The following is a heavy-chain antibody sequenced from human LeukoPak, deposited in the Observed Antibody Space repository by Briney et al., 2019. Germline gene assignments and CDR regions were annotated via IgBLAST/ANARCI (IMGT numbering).Heavy chain of an antibody. J-gene: IGHJ4*02. CDR1: GGSFSGYY. CDR2: INHSGST. D-gene: IGHD3-10*01. Sequence: SETLSLTCAVYGGSFSGYYWSWIRQPPGKGLEWIGEINHSGSTNYNPSLKSRVTISVDTSKNQFSLKLSSVTAADTAVYYCASTYYYGSGSYYMVDYWGQGTLVTVSS. V-gene: IGHV4-34*01. CDR3: ASTYYYGSGSYYMVDY.